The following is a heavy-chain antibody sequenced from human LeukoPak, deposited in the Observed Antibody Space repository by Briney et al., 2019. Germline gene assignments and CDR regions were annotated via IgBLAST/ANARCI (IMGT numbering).Heavy chain of an antibody. CDR1: GFTFSSYW. CDR3: AKDRDIVGALYYFDY. V-gene: IGHV3-23*01. J-gene: IGHJ4*02. Sequence: GGSLRLSCAASGFTFSSYWMSWVRQAPGKGLEWVSAISGSGGSTYYADSVKGRFTISRDNSKNTLYLQMNSLRAEDTAVYYCAKDRDIVGALYYFDYWGQGTLVTVSS. D-gene: IGHD1-26*01. CDR2: ISGSGGST.